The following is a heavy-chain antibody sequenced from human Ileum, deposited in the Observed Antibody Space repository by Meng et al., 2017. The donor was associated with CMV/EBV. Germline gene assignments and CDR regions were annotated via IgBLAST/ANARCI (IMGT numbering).Heavy chain of an antibody. V-gene: IGHV3-74*01. Sequence: ASGFTFNYFWLLWFRPAPGAGLVWVSGIVGDSTNFRYAESAKGRFTIYRDNAKITMYLQMNSPRDEDTAVYYCARQVITPGQYFFEYWGQGTLVTVSS. D-gene: IGHD2/OR15-2a*01. CDR2: IVGDSTNF. J-gene: IGHJ4*02. CDR1: GFTFNYFW. CDR3: ARQVITPGQYFFEY.